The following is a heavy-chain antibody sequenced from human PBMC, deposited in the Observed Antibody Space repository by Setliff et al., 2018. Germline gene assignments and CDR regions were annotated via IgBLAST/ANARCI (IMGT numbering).Heavy chain of an antibody. D-gene: IGHD3-22*01. J-gene: IGHJ6*03. Sequence: ASVKVSCKASGYPFTNYGITWVRQAPGQGLEWLGWISTYNINTNYAQKLQDRVTMTTDTSTSTAYMELRSLRSDDTAVYYCARRNFYYDSSGFALYYYYMDVWGKGTTVTSP. V-gene: IGHV1-18*01. CDR2: ISTYNINT. CDR1: GYPFTNYG. CDR3: ARRNFYYDSSGFALYYYYMDV.